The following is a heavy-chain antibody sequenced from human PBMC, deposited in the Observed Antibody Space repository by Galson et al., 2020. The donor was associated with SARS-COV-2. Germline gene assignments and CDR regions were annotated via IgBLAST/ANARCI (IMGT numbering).Heavy chain of an antibody. Sequence: ASVKVSCKASGYTFTSYGISWVRQAPGQGLEWMGWISAYNGNTNYAQKLQGRVTMTTDTSTSTAYMELRSLRSDDTAVYYCARWEGIDSGSYLEEKFYVYWGQGTLVTVSS. J-gene: IGHJ4*02. CDR2: ISAYNGNT. CDR3: ARWEGIDSGSYLEEKFYVY. V-gene: IGHV1-18*01. D-gene: IGHD1-26*01. CDR1: GYTFTSYG.